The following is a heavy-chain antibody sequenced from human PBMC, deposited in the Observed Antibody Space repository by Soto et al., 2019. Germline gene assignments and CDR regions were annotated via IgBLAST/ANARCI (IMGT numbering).Heavy chain of an antibody. Sequence: PSETLSLTCTVSVGSISSGGYYLSWIRQHPGKGLEWIGYIYYSGSTYYNPSLKSRVTISVDTSKNQFSLKLSSVTSEDTAVYYCARVVGYSNYPRGHFDTWAKGTRLTVSS. CDR3: ARVVGYSNYPRGHFDT. CDR1: VGSISSGGYY. D-gene: IGHD4-4*01. CDR2: IYYSGST. J-gene: IGHJ5*02. V-gene: IGHV4-31*03.